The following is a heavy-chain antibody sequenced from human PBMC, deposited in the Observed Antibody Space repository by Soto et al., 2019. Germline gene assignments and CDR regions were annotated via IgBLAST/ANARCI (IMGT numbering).Heavy chain of an antibody. V-gene: IGHV3-30-3*01. Sequence: QMQLVESGGGVVQPGRSLRLSCAASGVTFSRYAMHWVRQAPGKGLEWVAVISYDGSNKYYVDSVKGRFTISRDNSKNTLYLQRNSLRAEDTAVYYCARYQGSRLYYYYGMDVWGQGTTVTVSS. CDR1: GVTFSRYA. J-gene: IGHJ6*02. CDR3: ARYQGSRLYYYYGMDV. D-gene: IGHD3-10*01. CDR2: ISYDGSNK.